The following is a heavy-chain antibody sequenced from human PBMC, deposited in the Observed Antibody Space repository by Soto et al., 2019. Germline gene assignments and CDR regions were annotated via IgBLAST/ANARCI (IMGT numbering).Heavy chain of an antibody. D-gene: IGHD1-26*01. CDR3: ARDPARGGGSYLGYFDY. CDR2: IYYRGST. J-gene: IGHJ4*02. Sequence: QVQLQESGPRLVKPSQTLSLTCTVSGGSIRSGDNYWSWIRQTPGKGLEWIGYIYYRGSTYYNQSLKIRVTKSVDTSMNQCSLTLTSVTAADTAVYYCARDPARGGGSYLGYFDYWGQGTPVTVSS. CDR1: GGSIRSGDNY. V-gene: IGHV4-30-4*01.